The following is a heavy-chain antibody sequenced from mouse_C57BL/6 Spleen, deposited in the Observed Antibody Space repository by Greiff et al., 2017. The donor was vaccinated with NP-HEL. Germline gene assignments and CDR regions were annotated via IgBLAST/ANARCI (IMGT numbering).Heavy chain of an antibody. Sequence: EVQVVESGPELVKPGASVKIPCKASGYTFTDYNMDWVKQSHGKSLEWIGDINPNNGGTIYNQKFKGKATLTVDKSSSTAYMELRSLTSEDTAVYYCARSPYSNPYYYAMDYWGQGTSVTVSS. V-gene: IGHV1-18*01. J-gene: IGHJ4*01. CDR2: INPNNGGT. CDR3: ARSPYSNPYYYAMDY. CDR1: GYTFTDYN. D-gene: IGHD2-5*01.